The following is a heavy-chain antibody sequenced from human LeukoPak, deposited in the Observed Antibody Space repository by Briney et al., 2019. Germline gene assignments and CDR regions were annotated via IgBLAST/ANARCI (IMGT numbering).Heavy chain of an antibody. J-gene: IGHJ4*02. CDR3: ANFDAASLGNWRIDY. CDR1: GFTFSTYA. Sequence: SEGSRRLSCVGSGFTFSTYAMTWVRQAPGKGLEWVSTISNSGRTTYFADSLRGRFTISRDNSKDTLYLKMNSLRAEDTAIYYCANFDAASLGNWRIDYWGQGTLVTVSS. D-gene: IGHD1-1*01. CDR2: ISNSGRTT. V-gene: IGHV3-23*01.